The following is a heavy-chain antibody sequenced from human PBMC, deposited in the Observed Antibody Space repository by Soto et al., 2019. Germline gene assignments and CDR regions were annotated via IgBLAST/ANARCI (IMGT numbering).Heavy chain of an antibody. J-gene: IGHJ6*03. D-gene: IGHD3-3*01. CDR2: MNPNSGNT. CDR3: AREYDYDFWSGYFSYYYMDV. Sequence: EASVKVSCKASGYTFTSYDINWVRQATGQGLEWMGWMNPNSGNTGYAQKFQGRVTMTRNTSISTAYMELSSLRSDDTAVYYCAREYDYDFWSGYFSYYYMDVWGKGTTVTVSS. CDR1: GYTFTSYD. V-gene: IGHV1-8*01.